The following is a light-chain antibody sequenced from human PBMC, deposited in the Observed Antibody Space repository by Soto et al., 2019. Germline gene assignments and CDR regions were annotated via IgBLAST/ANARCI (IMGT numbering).Light chain of an antibody. J-gene: IGKJ1*01. V-gene: IGKV3-20*01. CDR1: QSISSNY. CDR3: QPYAASPRT. Sequence: EIVLTQSPGTLSLFPGERATLSCSASQSISSNYIAWYKHKPGRAPRLLIYGASNRVTGIPDRFSGRGSGTDFTLTISRLEPDDCAVYYCQPYAASPRTFGQGTQVDSK. CDR2: GAS.